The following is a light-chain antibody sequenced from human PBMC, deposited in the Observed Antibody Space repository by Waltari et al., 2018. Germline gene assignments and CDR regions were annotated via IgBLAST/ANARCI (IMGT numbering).Light chain of an antibody. CDR1: HGIRSA. J-gene: IGKJ4*01. CDR2: AAS. CDR3: QQYSSHPIT. V-gene: IGKV1-9*01. Sequence: DIQMTQSPSSLSASVGDKVTITCQASHGIRSALTWYQLKAGKAPKLLIYAASTLQAGVPSRFSGSGSGTDFTLTISSVQPEDIGIYYCQQYSSHPITFGGGTKVEVK.